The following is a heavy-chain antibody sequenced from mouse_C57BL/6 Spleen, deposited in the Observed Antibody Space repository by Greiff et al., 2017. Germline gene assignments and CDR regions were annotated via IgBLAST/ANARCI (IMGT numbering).Heavy chain of an antibody. CDR2: IHPNSGST. CDR1: GYTFTSYW. J-gene: IGHJ2*01. CDR3: ARSGGNCHFDY. Sequence: VQLQQPGAELVKPGASVKLSCKASGYTFTSYWMHWVKQRPGQGLEWIGMIHPNSGSTNYNEKFKSKATLTVDKSSSTAYMQLSSLTSEDSAVYYCARSGGNCHFDYWGQGTTLTVSS. V-gene: IGHV1-64*01. D-gene: IGHD2-1*01.